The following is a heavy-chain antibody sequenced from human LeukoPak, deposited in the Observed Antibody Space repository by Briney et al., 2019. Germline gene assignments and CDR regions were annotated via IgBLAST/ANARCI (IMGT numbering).Heavy chain of an antibody. CDR1: GGSINSNNYY. Sequence: SETLSLTCTFSGGSINSNNYYWGWIRQPPGKGLEWIGSIYYSGSTYYNPSLKSRVTISLDTSKNQFSLKLSSVTAADTAVYYCARGLWFGDPEGPYWGQGTLVTVSS. CDR2: IYYSGST. CDR3: ARGLWFGDPEGPY. J-gene: IGHJ4*02. V-gene: IGHV4-39*01. D-gene: IGHD3-10*01.